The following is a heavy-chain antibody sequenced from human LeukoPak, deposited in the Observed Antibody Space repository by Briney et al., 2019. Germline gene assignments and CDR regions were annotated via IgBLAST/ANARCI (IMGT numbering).Heavy chain of an antibody. CDR1: GGSINSGNYY. D-gene: IGHD6-13*01. CDR3: ARKIADDAFDI. CDR2: VYPSGST. V-gene: IGHV4-61*02. J-gene: IGHJ3*02. Sequence: SETLSLTCAVYGGSINSGNYYWNWIRQPAGKGLEWIGRVYPSGSTNYNPSLKSRVTISVDTSKNQFSLKLSSVTAADTAVYYCARKIADDAFDIWGQGTMVTVSS.